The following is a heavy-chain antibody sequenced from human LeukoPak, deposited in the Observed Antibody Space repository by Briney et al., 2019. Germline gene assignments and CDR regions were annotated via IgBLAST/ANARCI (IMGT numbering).Heavy chain of an antibody. J-gene: IGHJ3*02. CDR2: IKQDGSEE. Sequence: GGSLRLSCAASGFTFSSYWMSWVRQAPGKGLEWVANIKQDGSEEYYVDSVKGRFTISRDNAKNSLYLQMNSLRAEDTAVYYCAGHFWSGVDAFDIWGQGTMVTVSS. CDR3: AGHFWSGVDAFDI. D-gene: IGHD3-3*02. CDR1: GFTFSSYW. V-gene: IGHV3-7*01.